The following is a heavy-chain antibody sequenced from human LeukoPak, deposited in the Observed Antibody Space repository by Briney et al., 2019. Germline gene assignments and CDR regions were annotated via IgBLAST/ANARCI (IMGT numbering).Heavy chain of an antibody. CDR1: GNTLTELS. V-gene: IGHV1-24*01. CDR3: ARDLSRELPSHYYYYGMDV. CDR2: FDPEDGET. D-gene: IGHD1-26*01. Sequence: ASMKVSCKVSGNTLTELSMHWVRQAPGKGLEWMGRFDPEDGETIYAQKFQGRVAMTEDTSTDTAYMELSSQRSEDTAVYYCARDLSRELPSHYYYYGMDVWGQGTTVTVSS. J-gene: IGHJ6*02.